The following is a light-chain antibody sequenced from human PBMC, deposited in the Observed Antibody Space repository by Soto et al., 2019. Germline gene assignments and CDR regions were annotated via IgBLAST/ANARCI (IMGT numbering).Light chain of an antibody. Sequence: DIPVSQSPASLSASVGDRVTITCRTSQSINNYLTWYQQQPGKAPRLLILGVFTLQSGVPSRFSCSGSGTDFTLTISGLQPEDFATYSRQQKFRQPQVTFGGGTRV. CDR2: GVF. CDR1: QSINNY. J-gene: IGKJ4*01. CDR3: QQKFRQPQVT. V-gene: IGKV1-39*01.